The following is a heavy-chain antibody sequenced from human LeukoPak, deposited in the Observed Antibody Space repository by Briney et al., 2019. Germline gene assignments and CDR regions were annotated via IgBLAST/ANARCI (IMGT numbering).Heavy chain of an antibody. CDR1: GYTFTSYG. CDR2: IIPIFGTA. J-gene: IGHJ4*02. D-gene: IGHD3-10*01. CDR3: ARDDRITMAPYQDY. Sequence: ASVKVSCKASGYTFTSYGISWVRQAPGQGLEWMGGIIPIFGTANYAQKFQGRVTITTDESTSTAYMELSSLRSEDTAVYYCARDDRITMAPYQDYWGQGTLVTVSS. V-gene: IGHV1-69*05.